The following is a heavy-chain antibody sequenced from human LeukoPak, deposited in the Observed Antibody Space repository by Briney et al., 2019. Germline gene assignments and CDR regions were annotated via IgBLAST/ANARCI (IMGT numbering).Heavy chain of an antibody. D-gene: IGHD3-10*01. J-gene: IGHJ4*02. V-gene: IGHV3-23*01. CDR1: GFTFSSYA. CDR3: AKDRDFYGSGSYYN. CDR2: ISGSGGST. Sequence: GGSLRLSCAASGFTFSSYAMSWVRQAPGKGLEWVSAISGSGGSTYYADFVKGRFTISRDNSKNTLYLQMNSLRAEDTAVYYCAKDRDFYGSGSYYNWGQGTLVTVSS.